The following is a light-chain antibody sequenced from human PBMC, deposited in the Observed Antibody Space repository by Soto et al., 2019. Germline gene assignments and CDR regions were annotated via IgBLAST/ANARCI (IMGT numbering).Light chain of an antibody. CDR1: LSVTSY. CDR2: GAY. Sequence: PGERATLSCRASLSVTSYLAWYQKKPGQPPRLLIYGAYNRPTGIPDRFTGSGSGTDFTLTISRLEPEDFAVYYCQQFSSYPLTFGGGTKVDIK. J-gene: IGKJ4*01. CDR3: QQFSSYPLT. V-gene: IGKV3-20*01.